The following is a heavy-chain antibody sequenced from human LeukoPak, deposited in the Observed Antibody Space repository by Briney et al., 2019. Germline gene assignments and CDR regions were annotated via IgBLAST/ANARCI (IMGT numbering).Heavy chain of an antibody. CDR1: GFAFSTYD. V-gene: IGHV3-13*01. CDR2: TGTAGDT. J-gene: IGHJ4*02. Sequence: GGSLRLSCAASGFAFSTYDIHWVRQTTGKGLEWVSATGTAGDTWYSGSVKGRFTISRENAKSSMYPQMNSLRVGDTAVYYCARQNRNGFDYWGQGTLVTVSS. CDR3: ARQNRNGFDY. D-gene: IGHD2-8*01.